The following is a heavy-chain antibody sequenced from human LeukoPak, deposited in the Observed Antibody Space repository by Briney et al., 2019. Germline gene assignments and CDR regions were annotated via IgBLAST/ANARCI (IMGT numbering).Heavy chain of an antibody. CDR3: ARLGGIIVINDY. Sequence: SETLSLTCTVSGDSITGSSYYWGWIRQPPGKGLEWIGSMYYSGSTYYNPSLKSRVTISVDTSKNQFSLKLSSVTAADTAVYYCARLGGIIVINDYWGQGTLVTVSS. CDR2: MYYSGST. D-gene: IGHD3-16*02. J-gene: IGHJ4*02. CDR1: GDSITGSSYY. V-gene: IGHV4-39*01.